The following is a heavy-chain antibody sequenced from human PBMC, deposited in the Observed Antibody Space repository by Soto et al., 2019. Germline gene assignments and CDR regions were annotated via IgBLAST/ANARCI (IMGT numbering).Heavy chain of an antibody. CDR1: GSSINTGELY. V-gene: IGHV4-30-4*01. CDR2: IYHSGIP. CDR3: AREKKVAPINMFRGRIFQTQLNCFDS. Sequence: SETLSLTWTVSGSSINTGELYWSWIREGPGQGREWIGNIYHSGIPSYNPSLNTPPTISIDTSNPQFSLTLSSVTAADTSLYYCAREKKVAPINMFRGRIFQTQLNCFDSWGQGILVTVSS. D-gene: IGHD3-10*01. J-gene: IGHJ5*01.